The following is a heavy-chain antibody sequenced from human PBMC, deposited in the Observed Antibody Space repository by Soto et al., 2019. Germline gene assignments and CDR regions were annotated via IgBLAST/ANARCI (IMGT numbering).Heavy chain of an antibody. CDR1: GGSVSDISYC. D-gene: IGHD2-15*01. J-gene: IGHJ5*02. Sequence: SETLSLTCTVSGGSVSDISYCWGWIRQPPGKGLQWIGCMFYSGATYYNPSLKNRVTLSVDTSNNEFSLKLVSVTAPDTAVYYCARHKSGSDWLDPWGQGTLVTVSS. V-gene: IGHV4-39*01. CDR2: MFYSGAT. CDR3: ARHKSGSDWLDP.